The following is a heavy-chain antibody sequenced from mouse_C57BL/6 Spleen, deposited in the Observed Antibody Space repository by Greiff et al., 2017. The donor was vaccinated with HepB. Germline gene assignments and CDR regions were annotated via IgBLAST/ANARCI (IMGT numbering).Heavy chain of an antibody. CDR3: ARSYLTD. CDR1: GYTFTSYW. J-gene: IGHJ2*01. V-gene: IGHV1-7*01. CDR2: INPSSGYT. D-gene: IGHD2-10*01. Sequence: VQLQQSGAELAKPGASVKLSCKASGYTFTSYWMHWVKQRPGQGLEWIGYINPSSGYTKYNQKFKDKATLTAAKSSSTAYMQLSSLTYEDSAVYYCARSYLTDWGQGTTLTVSS.